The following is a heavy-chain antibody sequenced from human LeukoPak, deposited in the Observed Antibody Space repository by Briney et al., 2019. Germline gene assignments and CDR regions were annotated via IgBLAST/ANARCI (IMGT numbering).Heavy chain of an antibody. CDR3: ARTSSDYQTDAFDI. CDR2: IKQDGSEK. V-gene: IGHV3-7*01. D-gene: IGHD3-16*01. Sequence: GGSLRLSCAASGFTFSRYWMSWVRQAPGKGLEWVANIKQDGSEKYYVDSVKGRFTISRDNAKNSLYLQMNSLRAEDTAVYYCARTSSDYQTDAFDIWGQGTMVTVSS. J-gene: IGHJ3*02. CDR1: GFTFSRYW.